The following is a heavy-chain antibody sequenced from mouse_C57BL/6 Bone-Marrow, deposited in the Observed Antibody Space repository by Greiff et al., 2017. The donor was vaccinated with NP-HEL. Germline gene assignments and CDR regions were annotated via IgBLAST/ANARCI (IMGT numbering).Heavy chain of an antibody. J-gene: IGHJ4*01. CDR3: ARQSSYYAMDY. CDR2: LYPRSGNT. D-gene: IGHD1-1*01. V-gene: IGHV1-81*01. Sequence: VQLQQSGAELARPGASVKLSCKASGYTFTSYGISWVKQRPGQGLEWIGELYPRSGNTYYNEKFKGKATLTADKSSSTAYMDLRSLTSEDSAVYFCARQSSYYAMDYWGQGTSVTVSS. CDR1: GYTFTSYG.